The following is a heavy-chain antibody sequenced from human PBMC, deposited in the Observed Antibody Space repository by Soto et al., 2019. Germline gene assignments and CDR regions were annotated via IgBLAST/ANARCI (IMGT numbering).Heavy chain of an antibody. Sequence: ASVKVSCKASGGTFSSYAISWVRQAPGQGLEWMGGIIPIFGTANYAQKFQGRVTITADESTSTAYMELSSLRSEDTAVYYCARLRGVNLKSFTGGFDPWGQGTLVTVSS. V-gene: IGHV1-69*13. J-gene: IGHJ5*02. CDR3: ARLRGVNLKSFTGGFDP. CDR2: IIPIFGTA. D-gene: IGHD3-10*01. CDR1: GGTFSSYA.